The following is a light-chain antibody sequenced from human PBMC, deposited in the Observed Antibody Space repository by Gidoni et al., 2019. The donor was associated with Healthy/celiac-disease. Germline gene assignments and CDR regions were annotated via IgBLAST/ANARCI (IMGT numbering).Light chain of an antibody. CDR2: DAS. CDR1: QSVSSY. Sequence: EIVLPQSPATLSLSLGERATLSCRASQSVSSYLAWYQQKRGQSPRLLIYDASNRATGIPARFSGSGSGTDFTLTISSLEPEDFAVYYCQQRSNWPALTFGGGTKVEIK. J-gene: IGKJ4*02. V-gene: IGKV3-11*01. CDR3: QQRSNWPALT.